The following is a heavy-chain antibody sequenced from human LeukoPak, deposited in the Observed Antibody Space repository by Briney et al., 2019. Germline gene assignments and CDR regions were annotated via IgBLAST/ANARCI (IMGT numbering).Heavy chain of an antibody. J-gene: IGHJ5*02. CDR3: ATPPIGYCSGGSCET. Sequence: PSETLSLTCTVSGGSISSSSYYWGWIRQPPGKGLEWIGSIYYSGSTYYNPSLKSRVTISVDTSKNQFSLKLSSVTAADTAVYYCATPPIGYCSGGSCETWGQGTLVTVSS. D-gene: IGHD2-15*01. CDR1: GGSISSSSYY. CDR2: IYYSGST. V-gene: IGHV4-39*01.